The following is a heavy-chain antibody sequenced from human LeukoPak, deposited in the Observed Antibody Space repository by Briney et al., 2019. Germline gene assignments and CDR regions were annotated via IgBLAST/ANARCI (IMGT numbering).Heavy chain of an antibody. CDR3: ARAPLSSGLLANFDY. V-gene: IGHV4-30-2*01. J-gene: IGHJ4*02. Sequence: SETLSLTCTVSGGSISSGGYYWSWIRQPPGKGLEWIEYTYHSGSTYYNPSLKSRVTISVDRSKNQFSLKLSSVTAADTAVYYCARAPLSSGLLANFDYWGQGTLVTVSS. D-gene: IGHD3-22*01. CDR1: GGSISSGGYY. CDR2: TYHSGST.